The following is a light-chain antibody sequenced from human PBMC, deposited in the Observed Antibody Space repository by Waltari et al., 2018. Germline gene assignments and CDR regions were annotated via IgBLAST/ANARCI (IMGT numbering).Light chain of an antibody. V-gene: IGKV1-39*01. Sequence: DIQMTQSPSSLSAFVGDRDTITCRASQSIGTSLNWYQQKPGKAPKFLIYAASTLQSGVPSRFSGSGSGTDFTLTISSLQPEDFATYYCQHNYISPPTFGQGTKVEIK. CDR2: AAS. CDR3: QHNYISPPT. J-gene: IGKJ1*01. CDR1: QSIGTS.